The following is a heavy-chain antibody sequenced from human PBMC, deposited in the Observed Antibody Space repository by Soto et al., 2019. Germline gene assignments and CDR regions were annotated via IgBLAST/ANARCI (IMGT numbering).Heavy chain of an antibody. Sequence: SETLSLTCAVYGGSFSGYYWSWIRQPPGKGLEWIGYIYYSGSTYYNPSLKSRVTISVDASENHFSLKLSSVTAADTAVYYCARVGPYCGGDCYSPPPWGQGTLVTVSS. CDR2: IYYSGST. D-gene: IGHD2-21*02. V-gene: IGHV4-59*08. CDR3: ARVGPYCGGDCYSPPP. J-gene: IGHJ5*02. CDR1: GGSFSGYY.